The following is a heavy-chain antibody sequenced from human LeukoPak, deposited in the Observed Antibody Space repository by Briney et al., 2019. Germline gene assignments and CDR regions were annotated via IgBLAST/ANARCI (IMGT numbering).Heavy chain of an antibody. V-gene: IGHV4-59*01. CDR2: IYYSGST. CDR1: GGSISSYY. Sequence: SETLSLTCTVSGGSISSYYWSWIRQPPGKGLEWIGYIYYSGSTNYNPSLKSRVTISVDTSKNQFSLKLSSVTAADTAVYYCARDKGTATSFFDYWSQGTLVTVSS. CDR3: ARDKGTATSFFDY. D-gene: IGHD5-12*01. J-gene: IGHJ4*02.